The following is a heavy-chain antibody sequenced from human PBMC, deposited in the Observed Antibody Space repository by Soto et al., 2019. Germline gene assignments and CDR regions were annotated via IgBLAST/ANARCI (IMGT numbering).Heavy chain of an antibody. CDR3: ARWEVGYDFWSGRPNYYYYYGMDV. CDR2: IIPNSGST. J-gene: IGHJ6*02. Sequence: ASVKVSCKASGGTFSSYAISWVRQAPGQGLEWMGGIIPNSGSTNYAQKFQGWVTMTRDTSISTAYMELSRLRSDDTAVYYCARWEVGYDFWSGRPNYYYYYGMDVWGQGTTVTVPS. V-gene: IGHV1-2*04. D-gene: IGHD3-3*01. CDR1: GGTFSSYA.